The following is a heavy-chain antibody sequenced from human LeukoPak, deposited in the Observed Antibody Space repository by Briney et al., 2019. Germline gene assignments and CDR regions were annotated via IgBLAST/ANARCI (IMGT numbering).Heavy chain of an antibody. J-gene: IGHJ5*02. Sequence: SVKVSCKASGGTFSSYAISWVRRAPGQGLEWMGRIIPILGIANYAQKFQGRVTITADKSTSTAYMELSSLRSEDTAVYYCATSNYYGSGATWGQGTLVTVSS. D-gene: IGHD3-10*01. V-gene: IGHV1-69*04. CDR1: GGTFSSYA. CDR2: IIPILGIA. CDR3: ATSNYYGSGAT.